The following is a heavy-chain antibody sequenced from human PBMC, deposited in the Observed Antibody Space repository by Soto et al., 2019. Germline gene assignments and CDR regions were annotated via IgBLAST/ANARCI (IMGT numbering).Heavy chain of an antibody. D-gene: IGHD2-2*01. CDR1: GGSFSGYY. J-gene: IGHJ4*02. CDR3: AAEGGGYCSSTSCSPVGY. CDR2: INHSGST. V-gene: IGHV4-34*01. Sequence: PSETLSLTCAVYGGSFSGYYWSWIRQPPGKGLEWIGEINHSGSTNYNPSLKSRVTITRDMSTSTAYMELSSLRSEDTAVYYCAAEGGGYCSSTSCSPVGYWGQGTLVTVSS.